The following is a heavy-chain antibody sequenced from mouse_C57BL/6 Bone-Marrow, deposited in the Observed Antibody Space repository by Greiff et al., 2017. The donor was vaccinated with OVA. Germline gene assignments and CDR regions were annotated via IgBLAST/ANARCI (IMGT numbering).Heavy chain of an antibody. J-gene: IGHJ2*01. Sequence: ESGPGLVKPSQSLSLTCSVTGYSITSGYYWNWIRQFPGNKLEWMGYISYDGSNYYNPSLNNRISITRDTSKNQFFLKLNSVTTEDTATYYCARGLRLSFDYWGQGTTLTVSS. CDR1: GYSITSGYY. V-gene: IGHV3-6*01. CDR3: ARGLRLSFDY. CDR2: ISYDGSN.